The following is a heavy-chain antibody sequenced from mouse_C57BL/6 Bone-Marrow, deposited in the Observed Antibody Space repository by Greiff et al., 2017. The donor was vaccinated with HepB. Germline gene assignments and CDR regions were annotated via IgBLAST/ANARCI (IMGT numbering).Heavy chain of an antibody. Sequence: VQLQESGPELVKPGASVKLSGKPSGYTSPSYELNWVNQRLEQGLEGIGGIFPRDGSTKYNEKFKGKATLTVDTSSSTAYMELHSLTSEDSAVYFCARRRLRRWYFDVWGTGTTVTVSS. CDR2: IFPRDGST. J-gene: IGHJ1*03. CDR3: ARRRLRRWYFDV. CDR1: GYTSPSYE. V-gene: IGHV1-85*01. D-gene: IGHD2-4*01.